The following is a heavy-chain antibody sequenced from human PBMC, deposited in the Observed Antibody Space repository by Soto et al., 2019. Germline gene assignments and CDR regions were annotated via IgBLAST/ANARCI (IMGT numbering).Heavy chain of an antibody. J-gene: IGHJ6*02. CDR2: INPNSGGT. V-gene: IGHV1-2*04. CDR1: GYTFTGYY. Sequence: QVQLVQSGAEVKKPGASVKVSCKASGYTFTGYYMHWVRQAPGQGLEWMGWINPNSGGTNYAQKLQGWVTMTRDTSISTAYMELSRLRSDDTAVYYCARGAHNGMDVWGQGTTVTVSS. CDR3: ARGAHNGMDV.